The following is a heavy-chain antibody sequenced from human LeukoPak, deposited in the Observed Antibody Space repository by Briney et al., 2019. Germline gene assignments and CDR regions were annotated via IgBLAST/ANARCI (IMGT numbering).Heavy chain of an antibody. J-gene: IGHJ5*02. CDR2: IYSSGST. CDR3: ARGGRTWFDP. Sequence: SETLSLTCTVSGGFMSSYYWSWIRQPAGKELEWIGRIYSSGSTNYNPSLKSRVTISIDTSKNQFSLKLRSVAAADTAVYYCARGGRTWFDPWGQGTQVAVSS. V-gene: IGHV4-4*07. CDR1: GGFMSSYY. D-gene: IGHD1-26*01.